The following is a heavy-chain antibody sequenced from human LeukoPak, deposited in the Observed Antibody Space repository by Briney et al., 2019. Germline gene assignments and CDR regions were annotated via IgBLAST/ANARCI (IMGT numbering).Heavy chain of an antibody. CDR1: AHSFSRHY. CDR3: ARDLVTVTKGFDI. Sequence: SDTLSLTCAVSAHSFSRHYWIWIRQPPGKGLEWIGYISYIGSTNYNPSLKSRGTISIDTSKNQFSLKLSSVTAADTAVYYCARDLVTVTKGFDIWGQGTMVSVSS. V-gene: IGHV4-59*11. CDR2: ISYIGST. J-gene: IGHJ3*02. D-gene: IGHD4-17*01.